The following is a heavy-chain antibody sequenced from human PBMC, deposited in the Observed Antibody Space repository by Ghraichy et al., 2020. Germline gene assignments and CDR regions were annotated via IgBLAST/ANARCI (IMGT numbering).Heavy chain of an antibody. J-gene: IGHJ4*02. V-gene: IGHV3-30*18. CDR1: GFTFSSDG. D-gene: IGHD6-13*01. CDR3: AKDRSSTWSTDY. CDR2: ISWDGNTK. Sequence: GGSLRLSCAASGFTFSSDGMHWVRQAPGKGLEWVAFISWDGNTKYYADSVRGRFTISRDNSKNTLYLQMNSLRAEDTAVYYCAKDRSSTWSTDYWGQGTLVTDSS.